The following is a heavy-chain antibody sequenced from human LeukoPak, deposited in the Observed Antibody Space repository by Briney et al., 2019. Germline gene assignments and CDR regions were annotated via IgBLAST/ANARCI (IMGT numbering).Heavy chain of an antibody. J-gene: IGHJ4*02. CDR1: GFTFSSYG. CDR3: ASSGCGGDCYSEKTYYLDY. V-gene: IGHV3-23*01. D-gene: IGHD2-21*02. Sequence: PGGSLRLSCAASGFTFSSYGMSWVRQAPGKGLEWVSAISGSGGSTYYADSVKGRFTISRDNSKNTLYLQMNSLSAEDAAIYYCASSGCGGDCYSEKTYYLDYWGPGTLVTVSS. CDR2: ISGSGGST.